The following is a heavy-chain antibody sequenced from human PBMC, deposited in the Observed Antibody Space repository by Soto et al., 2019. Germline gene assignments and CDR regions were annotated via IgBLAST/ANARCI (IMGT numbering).Heavy chain of an antibody. Sequence: SETLSLTCTVSGGSISSYYWSWIRQPPGKGLEWIGYIYYSGSTNYNPSLKSRVTISVDTSKNQSSLKLSSVTAADTAVYYCARRWGDAFDIWGQGTMVTVSS. V-gene: IGHV4-59*08. CDR2: IYYSGST. CDR1: GGSISSYY. CDR3: ARRWGDAFDI. J-gene: IGHJ3*02. D-gene: IGHD3-16*01.